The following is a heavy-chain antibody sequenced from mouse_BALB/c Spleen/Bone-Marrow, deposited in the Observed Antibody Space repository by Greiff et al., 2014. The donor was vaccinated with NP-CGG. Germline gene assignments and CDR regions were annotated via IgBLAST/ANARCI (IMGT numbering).Heavy chain of an antibody. V-gene: IGHV14-3*02. J-gene: IGHJ4*01. CDR1: GFNIKDTY. D-gene: IGHD2-1*01. CDR3: AFIYYGYAMDY. CDR2: IDPANGNT. Sequence: EVQLQQSGAELVKPGASVKLSCTASGFNIKDTYMHWAKQRPEQGLEWIGRIDPANGNTKYDPKFQGKATITADTSSNTAYLQLSSLTSEDTAVYYCAFIYYGYAMDYWGQGTSVTVSS.